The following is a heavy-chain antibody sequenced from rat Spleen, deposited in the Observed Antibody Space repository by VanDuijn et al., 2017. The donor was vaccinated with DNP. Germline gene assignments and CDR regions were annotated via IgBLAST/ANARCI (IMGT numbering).Heavy chain of an antibody. CDR1: EFSLSDYS. D-gene: IGHD1-12*02. J-gene: IGHJ2*01. V-gene: IGHV2-19*01. CDR2: IRANGIT. CDR3: TREDRMMVVGFLDY. Sequence: QVQLKESGPGLVQPSQTLSLTCIVSEFSLSDYSIHWVRQPPGEGLEWLGRIRANGITDYNSGLRSRLLISRDISKGQVFLKMNSPQTEDSAIYFCTREDRMMVVGFLDYWGRGVMVTVSS.